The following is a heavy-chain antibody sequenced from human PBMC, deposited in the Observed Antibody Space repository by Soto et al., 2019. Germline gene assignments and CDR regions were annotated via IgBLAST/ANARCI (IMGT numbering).Heavy chain of an antibody. J-gene: IGHJ4*02. CDR3: ARGEVTYYFDY. D-gene: IGHD2-21*02. CDR2: IYYSGST. Sequence: SETLSVTCTVSVGSISSGDYYWSWIRQPPGKGLEWIGYIYYSGSTYYNPSLKSRVTISVDTSKNQFSLKLSSVTAADTAVYYCARGEVTYYFDYWGQGTMVTVSS. CDR1: VGSISSGDYY. V-gene: IGHV4-30-4*01.